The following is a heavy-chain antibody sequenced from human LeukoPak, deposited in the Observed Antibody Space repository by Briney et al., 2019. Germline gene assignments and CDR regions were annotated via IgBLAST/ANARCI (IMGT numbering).Heavy chain of an antibody. CDR2: MIGRGGIT. Sequence: AGGSLRLSCTTSGFNFRAYWMGWVRQAPGKGLEWVSAMIGRGGITYYADSVKGRFTISRDNSKNTLYLQMNTLRAEDTAVYYCAKGAGPDYGGRHWGQGTLVTVSS. J-gene: IGHJ4*02. CDR1: GFNFRAYW. V-gene: IGHV3-23*01. D-gene: IGHD4-23*01. CDR3: AKGAGPDYGGRH.